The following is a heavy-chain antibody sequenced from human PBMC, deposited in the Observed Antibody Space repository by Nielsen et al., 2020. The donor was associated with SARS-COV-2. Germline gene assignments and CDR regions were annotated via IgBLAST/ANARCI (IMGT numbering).Heavy chain of an antibody. D-gene: IGHD3-3*01. Sequence: SVKVSCKASGGTFSSYAISWVRQAPGQGLEWMGGIIPIFGTANYAQKFQGRVTITADESTSTAYMELSSLRSEDTAVYYCATGNTIFGVVMLYGMDVWGQGTTVTVSS. V-gene: IGHV1-69*13. CDR3: ATGNTIFGVVMLYGMDV. CDR2: IIPIFGTA. CDR1: GGTFSSYA. J-gene: IGHJ6*02.